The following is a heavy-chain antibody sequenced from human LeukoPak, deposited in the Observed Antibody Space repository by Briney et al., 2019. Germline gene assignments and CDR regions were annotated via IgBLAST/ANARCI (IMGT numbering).Heavy chain of an antibody. CDR3: ARTRGPYSSVNWFDP. Sequence: KPSETLSLTCTVSGGSISSYYWSWIRQPPGKGLEWIGEINHSGSTNYNPSLKSRVTISVDTSKNQFSLKLSSVTAADTAVYYCARTRGPYSSVNWFDPWGQGTLVTVSS. V-gene: IGHV4-34*01. D-gene: IGHD6-25*01. J-gene: IGHJ5*02. CDR1: GGSISSYY. CDR2: INHSGST.